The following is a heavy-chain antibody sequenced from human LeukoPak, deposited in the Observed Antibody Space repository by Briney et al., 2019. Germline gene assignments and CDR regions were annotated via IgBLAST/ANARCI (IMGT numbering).Heavy chain of an antibody. V-gene: IGHV4-34*01. CDR1: GGSFSGYY. D-gene: IGHD2-2*02. CDR2: INHSGST. J-gene: IGHJ5*02. CDR3: ARGRSGYCSSTSCYTWFDP. Sequence: SETLSLICAVYGGSFSGYYWSWIRQPPGKGLEWIGEINHSGSTNYNPSLKSRVTISVDTSKNQFSLKLSSVTAADTAVYYCARGRSGYCSSTSCYTWFDPWGQGTLVTVSS.